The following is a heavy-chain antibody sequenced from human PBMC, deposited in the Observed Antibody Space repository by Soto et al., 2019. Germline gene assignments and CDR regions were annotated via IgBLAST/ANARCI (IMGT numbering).Heavy chain of an antibody. V-gene: IGHV4-59*01. CDR3: ARFSPPRKSYDSNPGWYDP. Sequence: SETLSLTCTVSGGSLNSDYWTWIRQSPGKGLEWIGYVSSTGSTNYNPSLKSRVILSLDTSTSEVSLSLTSVTAADAAVYFCARFSPPRKSYDSNPGWYDPWGQGIMVTVSS. J-gene: IGHJ5*02. CDR2: VSSTGST. CDR1: GGSLNSDY. D-gene: IGHD3-22*01.